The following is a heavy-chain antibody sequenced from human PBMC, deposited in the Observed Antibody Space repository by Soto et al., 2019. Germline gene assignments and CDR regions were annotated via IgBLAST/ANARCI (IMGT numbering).Heavy chain of an antibody. Sequence: GSLRLSCAASGFTFSSYGMHWVRQAPGKGLEWVAVIWYDGSNKYYADSVKGRFTISRDNSKNTLYLQMNSLRAEDTAVYYCARDLGGTTWSAFDIWGQGTMVTVSS. V-gene: IGHV3-33*01. J-gene: IGHJ3*02. D-gene: IGHD1-7*01. CDR2: IWYDGSNK. CDR1: GFTFSSYG. CDR3: ARDLGGTTWSAFDI.